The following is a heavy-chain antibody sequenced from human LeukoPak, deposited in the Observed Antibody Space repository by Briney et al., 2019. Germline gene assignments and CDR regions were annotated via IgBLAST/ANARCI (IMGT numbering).Heavy chain of an antibody. V-gene: IGHV3-33*06. Sequence: PGGSLRLSCAASGFSFSSFGMHWVRQAPGKGLEWEAVIWYDGSNQYYGDSVKGRFTISRDNSKNTLYLQMNSLRVEDTAVYYCAKDLLGGCSGGSCYPGHPNFEYWGQGTLVTVSS. CDR2: IWYDGSNQ. D-gene: IGHD2-15*01. CDR1: GFSFSSFG. CDR3: AKDLLGGCSGGSCYPGHPNFEY. J-gene: IGHJ4*02.